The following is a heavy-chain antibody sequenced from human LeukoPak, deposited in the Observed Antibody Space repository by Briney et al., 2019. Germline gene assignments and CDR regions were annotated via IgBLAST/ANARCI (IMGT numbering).Heavy chain of an antibody. CDR1: GFTFSNYG. CDR3: ARRGVPAANIDY. CDR2: IWYDGTNK. J-gene: IGHJ4*02. V-gene: IGHV3-33*01. D-gene: IGHD2-2*01. Sequence: GRSLRLSCAASGFTFSNYGMHWVRQAPGKGLEWVAVIWYDGTNKYYADSVKGRFTISRDNSKNTLYLQMNSLRAEDTAVYYCARRGVPAANIDYWGQGTLVTVSS.